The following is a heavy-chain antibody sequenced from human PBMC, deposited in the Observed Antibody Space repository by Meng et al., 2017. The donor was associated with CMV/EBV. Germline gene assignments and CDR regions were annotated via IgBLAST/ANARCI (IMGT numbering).Heavy chain of an antibody. D-gene: IGHD4/OR15-4a*01. Sequence: TCAVYGGSFSGYYWSWIRQPPGKGLEWIREINHSESTNYNPSLKSRVTISVDTSKNQFSLKLSSVTAADTAVYYCARYGGNPGGFDYWGQGTLVTVSS. V-gene: IGHV4-34*01. J-gene: IGHJ4*02. CDR1: GGSFSGYY. CDR3: ARYGGNPGGFDY. CDR2: INHSEST.